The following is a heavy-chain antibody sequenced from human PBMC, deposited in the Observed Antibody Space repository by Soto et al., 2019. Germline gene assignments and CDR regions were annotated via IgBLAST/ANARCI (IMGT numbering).Heavy chain of an antibody. V-gene: IGHV1-2*02. D-gene: IGHD1-26*01. Sequence: GASVKVSCKASGYTFTGYYMHWVRQAPGQGLEWMGWINPNSGGTSYAQKFQGRVTMTRDTSISTAYMELSRLRSDDTAVYYCARDVGGSYYQIDYWGQGTLVTVSS. CDR3: ARDVGGSYYQIDY. CDR2: INPNSGGT. CDR1: GYTFTGYY. J-gene: IGHJ4*02.